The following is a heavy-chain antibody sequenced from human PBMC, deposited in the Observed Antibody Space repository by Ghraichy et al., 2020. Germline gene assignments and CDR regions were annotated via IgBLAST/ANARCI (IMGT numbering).Heavy chain of an antibody. CDR1: GDSIDRRVYY. CDR3: ARMYPIGGVHYFDY. Sequence: SETLSLTCSVSGDSIDRRVYYWSWVRQSPQRGLEWIGLIFYSGSTTYNPPFANRVTLSLDTSKNQFSLDLKSITAADAATYYCARMYPIGGVHYFDYWGQGILVTVSS. J-gene: IGHJ4*02. D-gene: IGHD2-15*01. V-gene: IGHV4-61*08. CDR2: IFYSGST.